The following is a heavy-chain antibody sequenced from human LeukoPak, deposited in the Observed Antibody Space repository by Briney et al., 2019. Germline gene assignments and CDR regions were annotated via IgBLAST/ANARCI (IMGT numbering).Heavy chain of an antibody. D-gene: IGHD3-10*01. CDR3: ARETYYYGSGSYYTRYYYYYMDV. J-gene: IGHJ6*03. V-gene: IGHV4-38-2*02. CDR2: FHHSGST. CDR1: GYSISSGFY. Sequence: SETLSLTCTVSGYSISSGFYWGWIRQPPGKGLEWIGTFHHSGSTNYNPPLKSRVTISVDTSKNQFSLKLSSVTAADTAVYYCARETYYYGSGSYYTRYYYYYMDVWGKGTTVTVSS.